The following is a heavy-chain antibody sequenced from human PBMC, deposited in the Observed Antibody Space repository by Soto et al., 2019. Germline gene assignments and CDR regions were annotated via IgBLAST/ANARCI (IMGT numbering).Heavy chain of an antibody. J-gene: IGHJ4*02. Sequence: PSETLSLTCTVSGDSLTSHSYYWTWVRQPPGKGLEWIGNIYYTGSTNYNPSLKSRVTISVDTSKNQFSLKLSSVTAADTAVYYCARTYYYGSGSLYYFDYWGQGTLVTVSS. CDR3: ARTYYYGSGSLYYFDY. CDR2: IYYTGST. D-gene: IGHD3-10*01. CDR1: GDSLTSHSYY. V-gene: IGHV4-61*01.